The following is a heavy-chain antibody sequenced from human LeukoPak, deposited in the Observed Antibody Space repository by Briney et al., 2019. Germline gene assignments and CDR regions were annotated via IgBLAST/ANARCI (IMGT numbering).Heavy chain of an antibody. Sequence: SETLSLTCSVPGGSISSYYWSWIRQPAGKGLEWIGRMYTSGSTNYNPSLKRRVTMSLDTSKDQFSLQLSSVTAADTAVYYCASLSSGSAFDMWGQGTMVIVSS. CDR2: MYTSGST. J-gene: IGHJ3*02. CDR1: GGSISSYY. V-gene: IGHV4-4*07. CDR3: ASLSSGSAFDM. D-gene: IGHD3-22*01.